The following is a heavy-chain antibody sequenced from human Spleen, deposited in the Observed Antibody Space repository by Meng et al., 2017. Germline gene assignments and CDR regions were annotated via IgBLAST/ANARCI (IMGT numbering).Heavy chain of an antibody. V-gene: IGHV3-9*01. CDR3: ARDPLLDY. CDR1: GFTFDDYA. Sequence: SLKISCAASGFTFDDYAMHWVRQAPGKGLEWVSGISWNSGSIGYADSVKGRFTISRDNAKNSLYLQMNSLRAEDTAVYYCARDPLLDYWGQGTLVTVSS. J-gene: IGHJ4*02. CDR2: ISWNSGSI.